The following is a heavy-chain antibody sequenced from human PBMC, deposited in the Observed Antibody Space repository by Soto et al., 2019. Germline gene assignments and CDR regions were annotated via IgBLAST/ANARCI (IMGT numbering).Heavy chain of an antibody. D-gene: IGHD1-26*01. CDR1: GGSISSGGNY. V-gene: IGHV4-31*03. J-gene: IGHJ5*02. Sequence: QVHLQESGPGLVKASQTLSLTCTVSGGSISSGGNYWSWIRQHPGKGLEWIGYIYYSGSTYYNPSLKSRVTISGDMAKNQFSLKRSSVTAADTAGYYWARDVGTTSNWFDPWGQGTLVTVSS. CDR2: IYYSGST. CDR3: ARDVGTTSNWFDP.